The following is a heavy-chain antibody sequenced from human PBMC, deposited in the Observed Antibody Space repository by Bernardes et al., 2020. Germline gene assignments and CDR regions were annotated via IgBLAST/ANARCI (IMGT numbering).Heavy chain of an antibody. J-gene: IGHJ1*01. CDR2: IKSKPDDGTT. D-gene: IGHD3-3*01. V-gene: IGHV3-15*07. CDR1: GLTFSNAW. Sequence: RGSLRLSCAASGLTFSNAWMTCVRQAAGKGLEWVGRIKSKPDDGTTEYSAPVKGRFSISRDDSTNTLYLQMNSLKTEDTAVYYCNTDRITAFGRFWGRGTLVTVSS. CDR3: NTDRITAFGRF.